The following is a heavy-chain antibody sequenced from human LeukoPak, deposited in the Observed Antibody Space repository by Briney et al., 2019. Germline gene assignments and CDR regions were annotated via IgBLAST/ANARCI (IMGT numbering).Heavy chain of an antibody. Sequence: SETLSLTCTVSGGSISSGSYYWSWIRQPAGKGLEWIGRIYTSGSTNYNPSLKSRVTISVDTSKNQFSLNLRSVTAADTAVYYCARGAHDSSGYYYEFVYYFDYWGQGTLDTVSS. CDR2: IYTSGST. CDR1: GGSISSGSYY. J-gene: IGHJ4*02. V-gene: IGHV4-61*02. CDR3: ARGAHDSSGYYYEFVYYFDY. D-gene: IGHD3-22*01.